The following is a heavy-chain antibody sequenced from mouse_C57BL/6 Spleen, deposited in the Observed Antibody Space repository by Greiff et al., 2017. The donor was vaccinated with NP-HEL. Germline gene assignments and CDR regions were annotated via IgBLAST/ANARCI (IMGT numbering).Heavy chain of an antibody. Sequence: VQLQQSGAELVKPGASVKISCKASGYAFSSYWMNWVKQRPGKGLEWIGQIYPGDGDTNYNGKFKGKATLTADKSSSTAYMQLSSLTSEDSAVYFCAREVVTTVVAFDYWGQGTTLTVSS. CDR2: IYPGDGDT. D-gene: IGHD1-1*01. CDR1: GYAFSSYW. J-gene: IGHJ2*01. V-gene: IGHV1-80*01. CDR3: AREVVTTVVAFDY.